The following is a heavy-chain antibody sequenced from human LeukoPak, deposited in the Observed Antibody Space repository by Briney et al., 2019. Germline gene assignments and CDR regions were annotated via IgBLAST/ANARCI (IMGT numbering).Heavy chain of an antibody. D-gene: IGHD6-13*01. CDR3: ARDAEVIAAAGTRPWFDP. CDR2: IYYSGST. Sequence: SETLSLTCTVSGGSISSGGYYWSWIRQHPGKGLEWIGYIYYSGSTYYNPSLKSRVTISVDTSKNQFSLRLSSVTAADTAVYYCARDAEVIAAAGTRPWFDPWGQGTLVTVSS. J-gene: IGHJ5*02. CDR1: GGSISSGGYY. V-gene: IGHV4-31*03.